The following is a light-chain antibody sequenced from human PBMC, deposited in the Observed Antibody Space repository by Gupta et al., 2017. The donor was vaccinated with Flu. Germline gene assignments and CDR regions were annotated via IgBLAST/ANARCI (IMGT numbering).Light chain of an antibody. J-gene: IGLJ2*01. CDR3: CSYAGSYTFVV. CDR1: SSDVGGYNY. Sequence: VTISCTGTSSDVGGYNYVSWYQQHPDKAPKLMIYDVTKRPSGVPDRFSGSKSGNTASLTISGLQGEDEADYYCCSYAGSYTFVVFGGGTKLTVL. V-gene: IGLV2-11*01. CDR2: DVT.